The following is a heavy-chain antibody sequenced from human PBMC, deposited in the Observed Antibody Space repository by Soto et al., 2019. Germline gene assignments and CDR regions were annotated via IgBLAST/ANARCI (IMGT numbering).Heavy chain of an antibody. V-gene: IGHV1-69*13. CDR3: AGGLHHFEWLPIATTPNWFDP. CDR2: IIPIFGTA. D-gene: IGHD3-9*01. J-gene: IGHJ5*02. CDR1: GGTFSSYA. Sequence: ASVKVSCKASGGTFSSYAISWVRQAPGQGLEWMGGIIPIFGTANYAQKFQGRVTITADESTSTAYMELSSLRSEDTAVYYCAGGLHHFEWLPIATTPNWFDPWGQGTLVTVSS.